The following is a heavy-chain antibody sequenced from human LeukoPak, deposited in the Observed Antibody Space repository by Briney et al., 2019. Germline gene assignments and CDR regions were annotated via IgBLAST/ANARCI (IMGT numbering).Heavy chain of an antibody. CDR1: RFTFKSYT. CDR3: AREHPYYYDSSGTALMAEIKYYFDS. D-gene: IGHD3-22*01. CDR2: ITSTTSYV. V-gene: IGHV3-21*01. Sequence: GGSLRLSCAASRFTFKSYTMNWVRQAPGKGLEWVSSITSTTSYVYYADSVKGRFTISRDNAKNSLYLQMNSLRAEDTGVYYCAREHPYYYDSSGTALMAEIKYYFDSWGQGTLVTVSS. J-gene: IGHJ4*02.